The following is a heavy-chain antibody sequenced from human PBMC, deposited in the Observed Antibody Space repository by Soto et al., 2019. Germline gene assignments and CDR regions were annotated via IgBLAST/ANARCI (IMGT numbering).Heavy chain of an antibody. CDR3: ARSQGSSTSLEIYYYCCYGMDV. Sequence: QVQLVQSGAEVKKPGSSVKVSCKASGGTFSSYAISWVRQAPGQGLEWMGGIIPISDTTNYAQKFQGRVTITADESTSTAYMELSSMRSEDTAVYYCARSQGSSTSLEIYYYCCYGMDVWGQGTTVTVSS. V-gene: IGHV1-69*01. CDR2: IIPISDTT. J-gene: IGHJ6*02. D-gene: IGHD2-2*01. CDR1: GGTFSSYA.